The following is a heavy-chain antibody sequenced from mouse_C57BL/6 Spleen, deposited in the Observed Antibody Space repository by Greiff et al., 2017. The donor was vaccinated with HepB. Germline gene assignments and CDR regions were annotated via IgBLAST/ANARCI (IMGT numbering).Heavy chain of an antibody. CDR3: ARDYYSNFFFDY. CDR2: ISSGSSTI. D-gene: IGHD2-5*01. V-gene: IGHV5-17*01. J-gene: IGHJ2*01. Sequence: EVKLVESGGGLVKPGGSLKLSCAASGFTFSDYGMHWVRQAPEKGLEWVAYISSGSSTIYYADTVKGRFTISRDNAKNTLFLQMTSLRSEDTAMYYCARDYYSNFFFDYWGQVTTLTVSS. CDR1: GFTFSDYG.